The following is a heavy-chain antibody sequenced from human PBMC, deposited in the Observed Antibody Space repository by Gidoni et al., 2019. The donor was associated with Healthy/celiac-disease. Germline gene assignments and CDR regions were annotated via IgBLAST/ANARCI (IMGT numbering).Heavy chain of an antibody. V-gene: IGHV3-9*01. Sequence: EVQLVESGGGWLQLGRSLRLSCTPSGSPLDDYAMHWVRQAPGKGREWVSGISWNSGSIGYADSVKGRFTISRDNAKNSLYLQMNSLRAEDTALYYCAKDVSGLIAVRPFDYLGQGTLVTVSS. D-gene: IGHD6-19*01. CDR1: GSPLDDYA. CDR2: ISWNSGSI. CDR3: AKDVSGLIAVRPFDY. J-gene: IGHJ4*02.